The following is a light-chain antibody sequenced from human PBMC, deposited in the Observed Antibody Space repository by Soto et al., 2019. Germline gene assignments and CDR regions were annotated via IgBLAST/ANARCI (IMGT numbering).Light chain of an antibody. CDR1: QGINTF. CDR2: AAS. CDR3: EQYYSYPRT. J-gene: IGKJ1*01. Sequence: AIRMTQSPSSVSASPGDRVTVTCRASQGINTFLAWYKQRPGKAPEFLMHAASTLYSGVPSRFIGSGSGTNVTLTITGLQSDDFATYYCEQYYSYPRTFGQGTKVEI. V-gene: IGKV1-8*01.